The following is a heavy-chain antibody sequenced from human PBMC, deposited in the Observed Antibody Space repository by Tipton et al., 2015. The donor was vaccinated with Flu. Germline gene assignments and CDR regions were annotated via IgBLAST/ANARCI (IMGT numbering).Heavy chain of an antibody. J-gene: IGHJ3*02. V-gene: IGHV1-3*01. CDR2: INAGNGNT. D-gene: IGHD2-15*01. CDR1: GYRFTSYT. CDR3: ARDSTGSYVFDS. Sequence: QVQLVQSGAEVMKPGASVKISCKASGYRFTSYTIQWVRQAPGQGLEWMGWINAGNGNTKYSQHFQASVTITRDTSATTAYMELSSLTSEDTAVYYCARDSTGSYVFDSWGQGTMVTVSS.